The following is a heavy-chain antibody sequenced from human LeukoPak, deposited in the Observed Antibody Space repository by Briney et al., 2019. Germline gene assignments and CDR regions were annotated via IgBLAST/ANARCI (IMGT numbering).Heavy chain of an antibody. CDR1: GGTFRNYA. CDR2: IIPFYGAV. Sequence: SVKVSCKASGGTFRNYAINWVRQAPGQGLEWMGGIIPFYGAVNYAHKFQGRVTITADESTRTVSMEVRSLRSEDTAVYYCAKMEGYSYSDYWGQGTLVRLL. J-gene: IGHJ4*02. D-gene: IGHD5-18*01. CDR3: AKMEGYSYSDY. V-gene: IGHV1-69*13.